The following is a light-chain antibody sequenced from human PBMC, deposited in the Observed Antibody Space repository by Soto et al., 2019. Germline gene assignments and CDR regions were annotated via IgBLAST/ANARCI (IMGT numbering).Light chain of an antibody. V-gene: IGKV3-11*01. CDR1: QTITTE. Sequence: EIVLTQSPATLSLSPGERATLSWRARQTITTELAWYQQKPGQPPRLLIYDASNRATGIPARFSGSGSGTDFTLTISSLQSEDFAVYYCQQYNNWPAWTFGQGTKVDIK. J-gene: IGKJ1*01. CDR3: QQYNNWPAWT. CDR2: DAS.